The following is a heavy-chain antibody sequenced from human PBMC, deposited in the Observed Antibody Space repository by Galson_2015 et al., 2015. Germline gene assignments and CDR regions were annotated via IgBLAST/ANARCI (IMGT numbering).Heavy chain of an antibody. CDR3: ARLSNYYYFDY. V-gene: IGHV5-51*01. J-gene: IGHJ4*02. Sequence: QSGAEVKKPGESLQISCTGSGYSFTSYWIGWVRQMPGKDLEWMAIIYPGDSDTRYSPSFQGQVTISADRSISTAYLQWSSLKASDTAMYYCARLSNYYYFDYWGQGTLVTVSS. CDR1: GYSFTSYW. CDR2: IYPGDSDT. D-gene: IGHD4-11*01.